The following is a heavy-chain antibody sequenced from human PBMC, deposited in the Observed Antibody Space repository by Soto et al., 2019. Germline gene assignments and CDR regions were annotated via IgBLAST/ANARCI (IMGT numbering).Heavy chain of an antibody. CDR3: ARDGSYSSGDYYYGMDV. V-gene: IGHV3-23*01. D-gene: IGHD6-19*01. CDR2: ISGSGGST. CDR1: GFTFSSYA. J-gene: IGHJ6*02. Sequence: PGGSLRLSCAASGFTFSSYAMSWVRQAPGKGLEWVSAISGSGGSTYYADSVKGRFTISRDNSKNTLYLQMNSLRDEDTAVYYCARDGSYSSGDYYYGMDVWGQGTTVTVSS.